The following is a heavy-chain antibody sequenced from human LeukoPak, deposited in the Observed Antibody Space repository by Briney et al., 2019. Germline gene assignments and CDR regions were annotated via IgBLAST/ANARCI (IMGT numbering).Heavy chain of an antibody. CDR2: ISYDGSDK. Sequence: GGSLRLSCATSGFTLRNYAMAWVRQAPGKGLEWVAGISYDGSDKYYADSVKGRFTISRDNSKNTLYLQMNSLRAEDTAVYYCAREYDSSHFNNWFDPWGQGTLVTVSS. CDR3: AREYDSSHFNNWFDP. CDR1: GFTLRNYA. D-gene: IGHD3-22*01. V-gene: IGHV3-30*03. J-gene: IGHJ5*02.